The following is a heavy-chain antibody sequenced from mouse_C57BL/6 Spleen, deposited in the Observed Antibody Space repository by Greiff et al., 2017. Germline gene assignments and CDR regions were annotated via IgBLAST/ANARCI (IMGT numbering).Heavy chain of an antibody. Sequence: QVQLQQSGPELVQPGASVKISCKASGYAFSSSWMNWVKQRPGKGLEWIGRIYPGDGDTNYNGKFKGKATLTADKSSSTAYMQLSSLTSEDSAVYFCAKNWDGEDFDYWGQGTTLTVSS. D-gene: IGHD4-1*01. CDR2: IYPGDGDT. CDR3: AKNWDGEDFDY. V-gene: IGHV1-82*01. CDR1: GYAFSSSW. J-gene: IGHJ2*01.